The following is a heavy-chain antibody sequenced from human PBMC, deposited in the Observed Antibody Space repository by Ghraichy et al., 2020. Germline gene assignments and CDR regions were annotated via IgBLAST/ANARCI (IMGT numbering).Heavy chain of an antibody. V-gene: IGHV3-21*04. CDR1: GFRFNEYG. D-gene: IGHD2-8*02. Sequence: GGSLRLSCAASGFRFNEYGMTWVRQAPGKGLEWVSTITYSGSGTYYADSVKGRFTVSRDNAKYSVDLQMNSLRAEDTALYYCARDYAAWSRDCWGQGTLVTVSS. J-gene: IGHJ4*02. CDR3: ARDYAAWSRDC. CDR2: ITYSGSGT.